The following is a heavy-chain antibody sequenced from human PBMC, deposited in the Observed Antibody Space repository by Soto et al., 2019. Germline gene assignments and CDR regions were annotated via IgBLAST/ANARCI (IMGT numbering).Heavy chain of an antibody. CDR3: VRENYYYGMDV. CDR2: IRSGGNT. V-gene: IGHV3-66*01. J-gene: IGHJ6*02. CDR1: GFTVSTDW. Sequence: EVQLVESGGGLVQPGGSLRLSCAASGFTVSTDWMYWVRQAPGKGLEWVSVIRSGGNTYYADSVEGRFTISRDNSKNTVYIQMNSLRAEDTAVYYCVRENYYYGMDVWGQGTTVTVSS.